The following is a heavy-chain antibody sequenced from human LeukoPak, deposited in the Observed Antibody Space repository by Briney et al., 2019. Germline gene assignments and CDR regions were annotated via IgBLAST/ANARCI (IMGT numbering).Heavy chain of an antibody. CDR3: ARGITMVRGVIRHYYYYGMGV. J-gene: IGHJ6*04. CDR2: IYHSGST. D-gene: IGHD3-10*01. V-gene: IGHV4-30-2*01. Sequence: SETLSLTCAVSGGSLSSGGYSWGWIRQPPGRGLEWIGYIYHSGSTYYNPSLKSRVTISVDRSKNQFSLKLSSVTAADTAVYYCARGITMVRGVIRHYYYYGMGVWGKGTTVTVSS. CDR1: GGSLSSGGYS.